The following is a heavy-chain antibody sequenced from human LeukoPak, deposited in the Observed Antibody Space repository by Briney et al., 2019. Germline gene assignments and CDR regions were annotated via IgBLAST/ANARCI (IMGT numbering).Heavy chain of an antibody. CDR1: GXTFSTYI. V-gene: IGHV3-21*01. CDR3: ARDKGLDY. Sequence: GGSLRLSCAASGXTFSTYIMNWVRQAPGKGLEWVSTITSTSAYIYYADSVKGRFTISRDNAKNSLYLQMNSLRAEDTAVYYCARDKGLDYWGQGTLVTVSS. CDR2: ITSTSAYI. J-gene: IGHJ4*02.